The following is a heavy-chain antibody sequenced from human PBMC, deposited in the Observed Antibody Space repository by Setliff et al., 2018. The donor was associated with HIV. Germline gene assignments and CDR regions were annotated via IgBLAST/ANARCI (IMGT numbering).Heavy chain of an antibody. J-gene: IGHJ5*02. CDR2: INCNSGGT. CDR3: ARETRIAAAGDVVWFDP. Sequence: ASVKVSCKSSGYTFTGSFMHWVRQAPGQGLEWMGWINCNSGGTYYAQNFQGRVTMTRDTSINTAYMELSRLRSDDTAVYYCARETRIAAAGDVVWFDPWGQGTLVTVSS. D-gene: IGHD6-13*01. CDR1: GYTFTGSF. V-gene: IGHV1-2*02.